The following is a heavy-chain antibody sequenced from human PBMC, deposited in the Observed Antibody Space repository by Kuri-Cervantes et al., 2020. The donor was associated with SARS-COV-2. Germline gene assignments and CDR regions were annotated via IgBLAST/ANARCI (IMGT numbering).Heavy chain of an antibody. CDR1: GFTFSSYS. CDR2: ISSSGSTI. Sequence: GESLKISCAAPGFTFSSYSMNWVRQAPGKGLEWVSYISSSGSTIYYADSVKGRFTISRDNAKNSLYLQMNSLRAEDTAVYYCARDGKNWNQNPYYYYYMDVWGKGTTVTVSS. D-gene: IGHD1-1*01. CDR3: ARDGKNWNQNPYYYYYMDV. V-gene: IGHV3-48*04. J-gene: IGHJ6*03.